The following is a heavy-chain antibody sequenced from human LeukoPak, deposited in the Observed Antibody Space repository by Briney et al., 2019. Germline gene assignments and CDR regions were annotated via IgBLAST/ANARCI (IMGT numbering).Heavy chain of an antibody. CDR2: INEDGSST. Sequence: PGGSLRLSCAASGYTFSRYWMHWVRQGPGKGLVWVSRINEDGSSTSYAESVRGRFTISRGNAKNTSYLQMNSLRAEDAAVYYCTTDTFGARDSWGQGTLVTVSS. J-gene: IGHJ4*02. CDR3: TTDTFGARDS. D-gene: IGHD3-10*01. CDR1: GYTFSRYW. V-gene: IGHV3-74*01.